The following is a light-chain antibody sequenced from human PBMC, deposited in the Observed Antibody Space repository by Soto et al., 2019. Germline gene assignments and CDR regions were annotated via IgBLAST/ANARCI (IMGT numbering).Light chain of an antibody. CDR1: QSISSW. V-gene: IGKV1-5*01. J-gene: IGKJ3*01. Sequence: DIQMTQSPSTLSASVGDRVTITCRASQSISSWLAWYQQKPGKAPKLLIYDATSLESGDPSRFSGSGSGTEFPLTISSMQPDYFATYYIQQYNSYLFTFGSGTKVDIK. CDR2: DAT. CDR3: QQYNSYLFT.